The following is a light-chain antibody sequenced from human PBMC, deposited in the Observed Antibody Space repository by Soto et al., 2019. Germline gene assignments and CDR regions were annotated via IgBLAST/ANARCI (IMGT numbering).Light chain of an antibody. J-gene: IGLJ2*01. CDR3: CSYAGSSTLLV. V-gene: IGLV2-23*01. Sequence: QSVLTQPASVSGSPGQSITISCTGTSSDVGSYNLVSWYQQHPGKAPKLMIYEGSKRPSGVSNRFSGSKSGNTASLTISGLQAEDEADDYCCSYAGSSTLLVFGGGTKLTVL. CDR2: EGS. CDR1: SSDVGSYNL.